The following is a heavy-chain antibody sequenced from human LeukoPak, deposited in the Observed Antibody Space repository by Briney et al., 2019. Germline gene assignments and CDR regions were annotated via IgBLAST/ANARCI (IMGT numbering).Heavy chain of an antibody. Sequence: ASVKVSCKASGYTVTGYYMHWVRQAPGQGLEWMGWINPNSGDTNFAQKFQGRVAMTRDTSISTVYMEVSRLRSDDTAVYYCARADWSMLDYWGQGTLVTVSS. CDR2: INPNSGDT. CDR1: GYTVTGYY. D-gene: IGHD2-8*01. CDR3: ARADWSMLDY. J-gene: IGHJ4*02. V-gene: IGHV1-2*02.